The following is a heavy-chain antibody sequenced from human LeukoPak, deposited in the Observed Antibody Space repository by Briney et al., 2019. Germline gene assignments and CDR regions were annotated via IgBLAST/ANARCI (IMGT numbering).Heavy chain of an antibody. J-gene: IGHJ4*02. CDR3: ARDPRPSYDSSDYYYPGDY. Sequence: ASVKVSCKASGYTFTSYYMHWVRQAPGQGLEWMAIINPSGGSTRYAQKFQGRVTMTRDTSTSTVYMELSSLRSDDTAVYYCARDPRPSYDSSDYYYPGDYWGQGTLVIVSS. D-gene: IGHD3-22*01. V-gene: IGHV1-46*01. CDR1: GYTFTSYY. CDR2: INPSGGST.